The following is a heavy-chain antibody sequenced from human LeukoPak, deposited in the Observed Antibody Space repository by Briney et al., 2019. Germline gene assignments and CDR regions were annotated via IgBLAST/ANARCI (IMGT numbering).Heavy chain of an antibody. CDR2: IYYSGRT. J-gene: IGHJ1*01. CDR3: ARRRYYDGSGYLE. Sequence: SETLSLTCCVSGDFVSRSDSYWDWIRQPPGEGLEWIGTIYYSGRTYYSPSLKSRVTMTVDPSNNQFSLNLRSVTAADTALYYCARRRYYDGSGYLEWGQGTLLSVSA. D-gene: IGHD3-22*01. CDR1: GDFVSRSDSY. V-gene: IGHV4-39*01.